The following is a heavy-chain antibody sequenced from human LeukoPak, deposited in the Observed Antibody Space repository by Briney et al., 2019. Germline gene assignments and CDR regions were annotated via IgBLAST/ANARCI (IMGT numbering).Heavy chain of an antibody. CDR3: AKSLPGYASGPGLDY. V-gene: IGHV3-23*01. CDR2: ISGSGGST. D-gene: IGHD6-19*01. Sequence: TGGSLRLSCAASGFTFSSYGMSWVRQAPGQGLEWVSGISGSGGSTFYADSVKGRFTVSRDNSKNTLYLVMNSLRAEDTALYYCAKSLPGYASGPGLDYWGQGALVTVSS. J-gene: IGHJ4*02. CDR1: GFTFSSYG.